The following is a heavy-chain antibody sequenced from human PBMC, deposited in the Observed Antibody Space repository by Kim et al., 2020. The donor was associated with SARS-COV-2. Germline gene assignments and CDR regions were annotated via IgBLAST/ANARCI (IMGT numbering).Heavy chain of an antibody. D-gene: IGHD3-3*01. V-gene: IGHV4-34*01. CDR1: GGSFSGYY. J-gene: IGHJ6*03. Sequence: SETLSLTCAVYGGSFSGYYWSWIRQPPGKGLEWIGEINHSGSTNYNPSLKSRVTISVDTSKNQFSLKLSSVTAADTAVYYCARAARSPTIFGVVISPRGIRDYMDVWGKGTTVTVSS. CDR2: INHSGST. CDR3: ARAARSPTIFGVVISPRGIRDYMDV.